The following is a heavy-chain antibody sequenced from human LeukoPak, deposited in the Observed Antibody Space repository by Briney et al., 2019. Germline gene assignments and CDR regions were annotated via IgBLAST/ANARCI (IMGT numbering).Heavy chain of an antibody. CDR2: IYSGGAI. CDR3: ARRPGN. CDR1: GFAVGSNY. J-gene: IGHJ4*02. V-gene: IGHV3-53*01. D-gene: IGHD1-14*01. Sequence: GSLRLSCVASGFAVGSNYMSWVRQAPGKGLEWVSLIYSGGAIRYADSVKGRFTISRVSSKNTLFLQMNDLTVEDTARYYCARRPGNWGQGILVTVSS.